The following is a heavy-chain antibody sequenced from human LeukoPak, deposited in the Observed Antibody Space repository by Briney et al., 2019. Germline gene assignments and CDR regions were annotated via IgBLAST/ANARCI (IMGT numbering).Heavy chain of an antibody. J-gene: IGHJ6*03. V-gene: IGHV3-74*01. D-gene: IGHD3-3*01. CDR1: GFTFSSYW. CDR3: ARGGGITIFGVVPDYYYYYMDV. CDR2: INTDGSST. Sequence: GGSLRLSCAASGFTFSSYWMHWVGQAPGKGLVWVSRINTDGSSTSYADSVKGRFTISRDNAKNTLYLQMNSLRAEDTAVYYCARGGGITIFGVVPDYYYYYMDVWGKGTTVTVSS.